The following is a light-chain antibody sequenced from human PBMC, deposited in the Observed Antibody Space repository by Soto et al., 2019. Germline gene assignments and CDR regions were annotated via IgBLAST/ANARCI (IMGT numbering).Light chain of an antibody. V-gene: IGLV7-43*01. J-gene: IGLJ2*01. Sequence: QSVLTQPPSVSGAPGGTVTLTCASSTGAVTSGHYPNWVQQKPGQVPKSLIYSTSDKHSWTPARFSGSLLGGKAALTLSSVQPEDEAEYYCLLYYGGALGVFGGGTKLTVL. CDR3: LLYYGGALGV. CDR2: STS. CDR1: TGAVTSGHY.